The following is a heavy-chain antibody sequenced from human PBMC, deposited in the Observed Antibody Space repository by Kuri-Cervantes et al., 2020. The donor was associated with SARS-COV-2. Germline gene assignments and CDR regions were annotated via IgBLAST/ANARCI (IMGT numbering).Heavy chain of an antibody. V-gene: IGHV4-59*08. D-gene: IGHD3-22*01. CDR1: VGSISSYY. J-gene: IGHJ4*02. CDR2: IYYSGST. Sequence: LSCTVSVGSISSYYWSWIRQPPGKGLEWIGYIYYSGSTNYNPSLKSRVTISVDTSKNQFSLKLSSVTAADTAVYYCARHNYDSSGYYYGGGELDYWGQATLATVSS. CDR3: ARHNYDSSGYYYGGGELDY.